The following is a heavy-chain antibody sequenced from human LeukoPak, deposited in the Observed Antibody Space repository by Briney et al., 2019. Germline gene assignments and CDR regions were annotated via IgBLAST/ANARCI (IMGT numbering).Heavy chain of an antibody. J-gene: IGHJ3*02. Sequence: SETLSLTCTVSGGSISSYYWSWIRQPPGKGLEWLGYIYYSGSTNYNPSLKSRVAISVDTSKNQVSLRLSSVTAADTAVYYCARGGSIVGATPHDAFDIWGQGTVVTVS. CDR2: IYYSGST. CDR1: GGSISSYY. CDR3: ARGGSIVGATPHDAFDI. V-gene: IGHV4-59*01. D-gene: IGHD1-26*01.